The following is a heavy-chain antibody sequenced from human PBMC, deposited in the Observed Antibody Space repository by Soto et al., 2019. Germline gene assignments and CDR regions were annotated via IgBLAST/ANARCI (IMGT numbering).Heavy chain of an antibody. CDR3: ARQGTHAFDI. CDR1: GFTFSSYA. J-gene: IGHJ3*02. CDR2: ISGSGDGT. Sequence: EVLLLESGGGFVQPGGSLRLSCADSGFTFSSYAMSWVRQAPGKGLEWVSAISGSGDGTYYADSVKGRFTISRDNSKNTLYLQMNSLRDEDTAVYYCARQGTHAFDIWGQGTMVTVSS. V-gene: IGHV3-23*01. D-gene: IGHD1-1*01.